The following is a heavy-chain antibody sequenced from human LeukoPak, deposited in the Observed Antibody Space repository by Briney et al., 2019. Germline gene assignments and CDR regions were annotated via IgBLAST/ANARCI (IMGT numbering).Heavy chain of an antibody. CDR2: IYPGDSDT. Sequence: GESLKISCKGSGYSFTSYWIGWVRQMPGKGLEWMGIIYPGDSDTRYSPSFQGQVTISADKSISTAYLQWSSLKASDTATYYCARLRCSSTSCYVLRPATFDYWGQGTLVTVSS. CDR3: ARLRCSSTSCYVLRPATFDY. J-gene: IGHJ4*02. CDR1: GYSFTSYW. V-gene: IGHV5-51*01. D-gene: IGHD2-2*01.